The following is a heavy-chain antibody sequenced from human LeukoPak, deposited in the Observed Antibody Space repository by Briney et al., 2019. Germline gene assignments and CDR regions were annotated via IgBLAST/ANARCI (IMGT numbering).Heavy chain of an antibody. CDR3: ARLYYYDSSDYYSGDAFDI. CDR2: IYPGDSNT. Sequence: GASPQISCKGSGSSFTSYWIGWVRQMPGKGLEWMGLIYPGDSNTRYSPSFQGQVTISADKSISTAFLQWGSLKASDTAIYYCARLYYYDSSDYYSGDAFDIWGHGTMVTVSS. CDR1: GSSFTSYW. V-gene: IGHV5-51*01. J-gene: IGHJ3*02. D-gene: IGHD3-22*01.